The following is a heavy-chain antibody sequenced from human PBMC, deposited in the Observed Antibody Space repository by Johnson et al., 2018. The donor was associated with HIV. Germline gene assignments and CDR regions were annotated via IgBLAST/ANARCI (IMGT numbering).Heavy chain of an antibody. D-gene: IGHD2-21*01. Sequence: VQLVESGGGLVRPGGSLRLSCAASEFSVSGNYMSWIRQAPGKGLEWVSYLSSSGNPIYYADSVKGRFTISRDNAKNSLYLQMNSLRAEDTAVYYCARDWVIGDAFDIWSQGTKVTVSS. J-gene: IGHJ3*02. V-gene: IGHV3-11*04. CDR2: LSSSGNPI. CDR1: EFSVSGNY. CDR3: ARDWVIGDAFDI.